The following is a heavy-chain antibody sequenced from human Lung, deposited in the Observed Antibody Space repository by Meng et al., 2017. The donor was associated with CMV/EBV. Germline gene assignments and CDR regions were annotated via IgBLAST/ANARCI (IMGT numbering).Heavy chain of an antibody. D-gene: IGHD6-13*01. CDR3: ARDLGYSSSWYFQYYFDC. CDR1: GYTFTVYY. Sequence: SXXVSXXASGYTFTVYYMHWVRQAPGQGLEWVGWINPNSGDTNFAKKFEARVTMTRDTSISTAYMELSSLRSDDTAVYYCARDLGYSSSWYFQYYFDCWXQGTXVTVAS. CDR2: INPNSGDT. J-gene: IGHJ4*02. V-gene: IGHV1-2*02.